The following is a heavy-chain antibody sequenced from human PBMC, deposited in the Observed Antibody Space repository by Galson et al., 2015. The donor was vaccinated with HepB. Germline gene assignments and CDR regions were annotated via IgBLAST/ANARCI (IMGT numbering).Heavy chain of an antibody. D-gene: IGHD5-24*01. J-gene: IGHJ3*02. CDR2: ISDSGGST. V-gene: IGHV3-23*01. CDR1: GFTFSNYA. CDR3: VTRDGYKVRALRALDM. Sequence: SLRLSCAASGFTFSNYAMNWVRQAPGKGLEWVSAISDSGGSTYYADSVRGRFTISRDNSKNTLYLQMNSLRAEDTAVYYCVTRDGYKVRALRALDMWGQGTMVTVSS.